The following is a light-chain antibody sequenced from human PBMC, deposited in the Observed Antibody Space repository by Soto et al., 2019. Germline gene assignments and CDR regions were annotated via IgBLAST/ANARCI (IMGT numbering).Light chain of an antibody. CDR2: GAS. Sequence: EVVLTQSPGTLSLSPGERVTILCLASQSVSSTSLAWYQQKPGQTPRLLIYGASSRATGTPDRISGGGSGTHFTLTISRLEPEDFAVYYCQQYGSSPRTFGQGTKVDIK. J-gene: IGKJ1*01. CDR1: QSVSSTS. CDR3: QQYGSSPRT. V-gene: IGKV3-20*01.